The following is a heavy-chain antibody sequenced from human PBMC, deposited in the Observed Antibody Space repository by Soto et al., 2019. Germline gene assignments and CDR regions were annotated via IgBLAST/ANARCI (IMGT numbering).Heavy chain of an antibody. CDR3: TTGIYYDILTGYHNVDY. CDR2: IKSKTDGGTA. Sequence: GGSLRLSCVASGFNLSHPWMTWVRQAAGRGLEWVGRIKSKTDGGTADYAAPVKGRATISRDDSKNTVYLQMNSLKTEDTAVYYCTTGIYYDILTGYHNVDYWGQGALVTVS. V-gene: IGHV3-15*01. D-gene: IGHD3-9*01. J-gene: IGHJ4*02. CDR1: GFNLSHPW.